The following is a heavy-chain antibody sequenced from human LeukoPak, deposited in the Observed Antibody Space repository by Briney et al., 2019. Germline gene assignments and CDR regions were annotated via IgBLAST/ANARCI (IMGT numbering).Heavy chain of an antibody. J-gene: IGHJ3*02. V-gene: IGHV3-43*01. CDR2: ISWDGGST. Sequence: GGSLRLSCAASGFTFDDYTMHWVRQAPGKGLEWVSLISWDGGSTYYADSVKGRFTISRDNSKNSLYLQMNSLRTEDTALYYCAKDSQLGGRGAFDIWGQGTRDTVSS. CDR1: GFTFDDYT. D-gene: IGHD7-27*01. CDR3: AKDSQLGGRGAFDI.